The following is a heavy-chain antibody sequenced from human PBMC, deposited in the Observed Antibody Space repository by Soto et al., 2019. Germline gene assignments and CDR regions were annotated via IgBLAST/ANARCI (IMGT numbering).Heavy chain of an antibody. CDR2: IYYSGRT. V-gene: IGHV4-30-4*01. J-gene: IGHJ6*02. CDR3: AREPRLTNPPRMDV. CDR1: GGSISSGDYY. Sequence: QVQLQESGPGLVKPSQTLSLTCTVSGGSISSGDYYWSWIRQPPGKGLEWIGYIYYSGRTYYNPSLKIRVTISADTSKDQFSLTLSSVTAADTAVYYCAREPRLTNPPRMDVWGQGTTVTVSS.